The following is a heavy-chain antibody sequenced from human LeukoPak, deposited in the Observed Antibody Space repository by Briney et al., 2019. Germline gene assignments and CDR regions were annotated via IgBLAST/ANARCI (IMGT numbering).Heavy chain of an antibody. J-gene: IGHJ4*02. CDR3: AKDQVVPFDY. CDR2: ISGSDTTT. D-gene: IGHD2-2*01. Sequence: GGSLRLSCAASGFTFSSSGMSWVRQAPGKGLEWVSYISGSDTTTHYADSMKGRFTISRDNSKNTLYLQMNSLRAEDTAVYFCAKDQVVPFDYWGQGTLVTVSS. V-gene: IGHV3-23*01. CDR1: GFTFSSSG.